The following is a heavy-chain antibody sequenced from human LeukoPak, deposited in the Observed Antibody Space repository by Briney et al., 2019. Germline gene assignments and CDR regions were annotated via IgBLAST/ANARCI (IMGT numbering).Heavy chain of an antibody. J-gene: IGHJ6*02. D-gene: IGHD4-17*01. V-gene: IGHV3-48*03. Sequence: GGSLRLPCVASGFTFSDDEMDWVRQAPGKGLEWVSYISTSGSITYYADSVKGRFTISRDNAKNSLYLQMNSLRAEDTAAYYCAKDGTTVTTNYYYGMDVWGQGTTVTVSS. CDR2: ISTSGSIT. CDR3: AKDGTTVTTNYYYGMDV. CDR1: GFTFSDDE.